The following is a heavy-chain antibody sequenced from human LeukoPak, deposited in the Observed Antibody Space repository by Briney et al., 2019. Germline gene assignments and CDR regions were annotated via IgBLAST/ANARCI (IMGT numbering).Heavy chain of an antibody. J-gene: IGHJ4*02. CDR2: IRSKAYGGTT. CDR3: TRVVYYYDSSGYWYFDY. D-gene: IGHD3-22*01. Sequence: GGSLRLSCTASGFTFGDYAMSWFRQAPGKGLEWVGFIRSKAYGGTTEYAASVKGRFTISRDDSKSIAYLQMNSLKTEDTAVYYCTRVVYYYDSSGYWYFDYWGQGTLVTVSS. CDR1: GFTFGDYA. V-gene: IGHV3-49*03.